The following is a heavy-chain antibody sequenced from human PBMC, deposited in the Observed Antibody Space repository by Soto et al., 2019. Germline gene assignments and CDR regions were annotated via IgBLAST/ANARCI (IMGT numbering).Heavy chain of an antibody. CDR3: ARSPYDYETWTGRYCYYVDV. Sequence: QVQLMQSGAEVKKPGASVKISCKASGYTFTGSYIQWVRQAPGQGLEWMGMINPSDGDTKYAQRCQGRVTMTRDTSTSTVYMELNSVRSEDTAMYYCARSPYDYETWTGRYCYYVDVWGKGTTVTVSS. CDR1: GYTFTGSY. J-gene: IGHJ6*03. CDR2: INPSDGDT. V-gene: IGHV1-46*03. D-gene: IGHD3-9*01.